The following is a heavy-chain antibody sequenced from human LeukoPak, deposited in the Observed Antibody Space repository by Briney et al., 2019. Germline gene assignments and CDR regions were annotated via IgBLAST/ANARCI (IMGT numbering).Heavy chain of an antibody. V-gene: IGHV3-23*01. CDR2: IGGDFRT. J-gene: IGHJ4*02. D-gene: IGHD3-22*01. Sequence: GGSLRLSCAVSGFTFSRSAMSWVRQAPGKGLECVSGIGGDFRTHYADSVKGRFTISRDNSKNTLYLQMNSLRAEDTAVYYCAKDGGTYYYDSSGYPDYWGQGTLVTVSS. CDR1: GFTFSRSA. CDR3: AKDGGTYYYDSSGYPDY.